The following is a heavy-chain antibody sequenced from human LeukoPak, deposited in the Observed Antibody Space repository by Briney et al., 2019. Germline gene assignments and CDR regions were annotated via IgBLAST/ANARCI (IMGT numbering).Heavy chain of an antibody. V-gene: IGHV3-30*18. Sequence: QPGGSLRLSCAVSGFTFSSYGMHWVRQAPGKGLEWVAVISYDGSNKYYADSVKGRFTISRDNSKNTLYLQMNSLRAEDTAVYYCAKDHSSGWYLGGYYYYYYMDVWGKGTTVTVSS. J-gene: IGHJ6*03. CDR1: GFTFSSYG. D-gene: IGHD6-19*01. CDR3: AKDHSSGWYLGGYYYYYYMDV. CDR2: ISYDGSNK.